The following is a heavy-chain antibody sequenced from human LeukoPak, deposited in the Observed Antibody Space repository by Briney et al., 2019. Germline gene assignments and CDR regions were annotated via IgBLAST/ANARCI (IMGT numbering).Heavy chain of an antibody. CDR1: GYSISSGYY. J-gene: IGHJ5*02. Sequence: PSETLSLTCTVSGYSISSGYYWAWLRPSPGKGLEWIGNVYHDGRTYYNPSLKSRVTISVDTSTNQFSLKLSSVTATDTALYYCARGYSSSWYYNWFDPWGQGTLVTVSS. CDR2: VYHDGRT. D-gene: IGHD6-13*01. V-gene: IGHV4-38-2*02. CDR3: ARGYSSSWYYNWFDP.